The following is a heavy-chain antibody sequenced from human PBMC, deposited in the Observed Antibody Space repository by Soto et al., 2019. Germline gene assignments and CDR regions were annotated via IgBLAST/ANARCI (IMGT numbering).Heavy chain of an antibody. D-gene: IGHD3-22*01. J-gene: IGHJ3*02. CDR1: GFTFSSYS. Sequence: XGSLILSCATSGFTFSSYSMNLVLQAPGKGLEWVSSISSSSSYIYYADSVKGRFTISRDNAKNSLYLQMNSLRAEDTAVYYCAREGYYYDSSGYQHDAFDIWGQGTMVTVSS. CDR3: AREGYYYDSSGYQHDAFDI. CDR2: ISSSSSYI. V-gene: IGHV3-21*01.